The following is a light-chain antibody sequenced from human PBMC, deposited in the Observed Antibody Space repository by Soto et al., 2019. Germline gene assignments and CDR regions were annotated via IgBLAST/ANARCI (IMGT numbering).Light chain of an antibody. CDR3: SSYTTSSTLI. J-gene: IGLJ2*01. V-gene: IGLV2-14*01. Sequence: QSALTQPASVSGSPGQSITISFTGTISDVGGYNYVSWYQQHPGKAPKLRIYDVSNRPSGVSNRFSGSKSGNTASLTISGLQAEAEADYYCSSYTTSSTLIFGGGTKLTVL. CDR1: ISDVGGYNY. CDR2: DVS.